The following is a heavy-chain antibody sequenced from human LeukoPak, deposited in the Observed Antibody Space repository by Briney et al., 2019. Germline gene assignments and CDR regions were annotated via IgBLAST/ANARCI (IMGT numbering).Heavy chain of an antibody. CDR1: GYSISIGYY. D-gene: IGHD3-10*01. CDR3: ARVLDYYGSGTFGFDY. Sequence: SETLSLTCTVAGYSISIGYYWGWIRQPPGKGLEWIGSIYTTGSTFYNPSLKSRVTVSVDTSKNQFSLNLSSVTAADTAVYCARVLDYYGSGTFGFDYWGQGTLVTVSS. V-gene: IGHV4-38-2*02. CDR2: IYTTGST. J-gene: IGHJ4*02.